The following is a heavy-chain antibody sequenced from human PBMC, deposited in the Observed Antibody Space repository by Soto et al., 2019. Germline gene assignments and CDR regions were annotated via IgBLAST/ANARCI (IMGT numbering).Heavy chain of an antibody. Sequence: QVQLQHWGAGLLKPSETLSLICAVYGGSFSGNYWSWIRQPPGKGLEWIGEFSDSGSTNYNPSLKSRVTISEDMSKSQFSLKLSSVTAADTAVYYCARGNFYYGLDVWGQGTTVTVSS. J-gene: IGHJ6*02. CDR1: GGSFSGNY. CDR3: ARGNFYYGLDV. CDR2: FSDSGST. V-gene: IGHV4-34*01.